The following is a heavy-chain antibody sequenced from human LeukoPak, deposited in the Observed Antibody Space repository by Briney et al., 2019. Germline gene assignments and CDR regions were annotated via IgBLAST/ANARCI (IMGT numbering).Heavy chain of an antibody. CDR2: IYYSGST. Sequence: SQTLSLTCTVSGGSISSGGYYGSWIRQHPGKGLEWNGYIYYSGSTYYNPSLTSRVTISVDTSKCQFSLKLSAVTAADTAVYYCARYGDAFDYWGQGTLVTVSS. CDR1: GGSISSGGYY. CDR3: ARYGDAFDY. V-gene: IGHV4-31*03. J-gene: IGHJ4*02. D-gene: IGHD4-17*01.